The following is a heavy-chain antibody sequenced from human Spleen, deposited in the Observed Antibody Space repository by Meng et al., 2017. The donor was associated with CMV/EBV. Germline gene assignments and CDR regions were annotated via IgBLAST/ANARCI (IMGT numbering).Heavy chain of an antibody. CDR1: GYRFPSYW. V-gene: IGHV5-51*01. CDR2: IYPGDYDT. CDR3: ARAPTSISYPMRLDS. J-gene: IGHJ4*02. Sequence: GYRFPSYWIGWVRQVPGKGLEWMGIIYPGDYDTKYSPSFRGQVTISVDNSLTTAYLQWSSLKASDTAMYYCARAPTSISYPMRLDSWGQGTLVTVSS. D-gene: IGHD2-2*01.